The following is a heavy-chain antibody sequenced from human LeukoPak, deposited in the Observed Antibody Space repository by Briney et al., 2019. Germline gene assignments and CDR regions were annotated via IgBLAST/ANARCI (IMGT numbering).Heavy chain of an antibody. J-gene: IGHJ2*01. V-gene: IGHV3-30*09. Sequence: GGSLRLSCAASGFTFSNYAMHWVRQAPGKGLEWVAVISYDGSNKYYADSVKGRFAISRDNSKNTLYLQMHSLRGEDTAVFYCALRRSSYEYFFDHWGRGTLVTVSS. CDR2: ISYDGSNK. CDR1: GFTFSNYA. CDR3: ALRRSSYEYFFDH. D-gene: IGHD2/OR15-2a*01.